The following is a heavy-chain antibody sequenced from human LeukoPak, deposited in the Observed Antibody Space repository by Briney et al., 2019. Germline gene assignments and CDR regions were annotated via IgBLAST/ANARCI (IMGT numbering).Heavy chain of an antibody. D-gene: IGHD3-3*01. CDR3: ARGEGDIDFWSGYQYYFDY. Sequence: SETLSLTCTVSGGSISSGDYYWSWIRQPPGTGLEWIGYIYYSGSTYYNPSLKSRVTISVDTSKNQFSLKLSSVTAADTAVYYCARGEGDIDFWSGYQYYFDYWGQGTLVTVSS. CDR1: GGSISSGDYY. CDR2: IYYSGST. J-gene: IGHJ4*02. V-gene: IGHV4-30-4*08.